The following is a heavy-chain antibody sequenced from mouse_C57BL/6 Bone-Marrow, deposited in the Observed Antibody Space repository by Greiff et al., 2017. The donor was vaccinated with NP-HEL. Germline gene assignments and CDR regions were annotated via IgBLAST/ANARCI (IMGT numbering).Heavy chain of an antibody. V-gene: IGHV5-16*01. CDR3: ARDRGIYAMDY. J-gene: IGHJ4*01. CDR2: INYDGSST. CDR1: GFTFSDYY. Sequence: EVHLVESEGGLVQPGSSMKLSCTASGFTFSDYYMAWVRQVPEKGLEWVANINYDGSSTYYLDSLKSRFIISRDNAKNILYLQMSSLKSEDTATCYCARDRGIYAMDYWGQGTSVTVSS. D-gene: IGHD4-1*01.